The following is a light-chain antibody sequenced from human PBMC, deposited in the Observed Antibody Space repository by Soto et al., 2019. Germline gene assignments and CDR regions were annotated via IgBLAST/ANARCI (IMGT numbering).Light chain of an antibody. V-gene: IGLV2-14*03. CDR1: SSDVGGYNY. Sequence: QSALTQPASVSGSPGQSITISCTGTSSDVGGYNYVSWFQQHPGKAPKLKIYEVSNRPSGVSNRFSGSKSGYTASLTISGLQAEDEADYFCCSYAGGYIFVFGTGTKVTVL. CDR3: CSYAGGYIFV. J-gene: IGLJ1*01. CDR2: EVS.